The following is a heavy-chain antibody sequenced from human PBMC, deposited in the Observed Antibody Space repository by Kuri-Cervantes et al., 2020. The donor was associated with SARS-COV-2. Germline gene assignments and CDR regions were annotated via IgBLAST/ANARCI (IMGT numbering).Heavy chain of an antibody. V-gene: IGHV3-21*01. CDR1: GFTFSRYS. CDR3: ARANYDFWSGYYPADY. CDR2: ISSSSSYI. J-gene: IGHJ4*02. Sequence: GESLKISCAASGFTFSRYSMNWVRQAPGKGLEWVSSISSSSSYIYYADSVKGRFTISRDNAKNSLYLQMNSLRAEDTAVYYCARANYDFWSGYYPADYWGQGTLVTVSS. D-gene: IGHD3-3*01.